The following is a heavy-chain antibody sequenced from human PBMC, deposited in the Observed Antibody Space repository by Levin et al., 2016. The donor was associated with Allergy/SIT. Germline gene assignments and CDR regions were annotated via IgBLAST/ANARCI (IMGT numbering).Heavy chain of an antibody. CDR3: ARGGPGGSYDY. CDR2: IIPILGIA. J-gene: IGHJ4*02. Sequence: SVKVSCKASGGTFSSYTISWVRQAPGQGLEWMGRIIPILGIANYAQKFQGRVTITADKSTSTAYMELSSLRSEDTAVYYCARGGPGGSYDYWGQGTLVTVSS. D-gene: IGHD2-8*02. CDR1: GGTFSSYT. V-gene: IGHV1-69*02.